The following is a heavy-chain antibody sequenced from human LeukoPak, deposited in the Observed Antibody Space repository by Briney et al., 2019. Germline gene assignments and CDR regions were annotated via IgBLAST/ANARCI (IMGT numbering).Heavy chain of an antibody. CDR2: IYYSGST. D-gene: IGHD2-15*01. CDR1: ARSISSYY. CDR3: ARVGGCSGGSCYSDAFDI. J-gene: IGHJ3*02. Sequence: SETLSLTCTVDARSISSYYWSWIRQPPGKGLEWDGYIYYSGSTDYNPSFQSRVTISVDTSKNQVSLKLSCVTAADTAVYYCARVGGCSGGSCYSDAFDIWGQGTMVTVSS. V-gene: IGHV4-59*01.